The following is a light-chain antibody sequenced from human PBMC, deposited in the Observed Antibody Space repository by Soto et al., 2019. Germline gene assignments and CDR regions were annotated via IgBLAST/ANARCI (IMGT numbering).Light chain of an antibody. Sequence: EIVMTQSPATLSVSPGERATLSCRASQSVSNNLAWYQQKPGQAPRLLIYGTSTRATGIPARFSGSGSGTEFTLTISSLQSEDSGIYYCLQDNDWPLSTFGQGTGLEIK. CDR2: GTS. J-gene: IGKJ5*01. CDR1: QSVSNN. CDR3: LQDNDWPLST. V-gene: IGKV3-15*01.